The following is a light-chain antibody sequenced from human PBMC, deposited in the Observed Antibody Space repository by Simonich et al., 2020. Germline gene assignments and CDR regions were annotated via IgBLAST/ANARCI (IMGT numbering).Light chain of an antibody. J-gene: IGLJ2*01. CDR2: DVS. Sequence: QSALTQPASVSGSPGQSHTISCTGTSSDVGGYNYVSWYQQHPGKAPKLMIYDVSSRPAGVSNRFSGSKSGNTAALTISGLQAEDEADYYCSSYTSSSTLVFGGGTKLTVL. CDR3: SSYTSSSTLV. CDR1: SSDVGGYNY. V-gene: IGLV2-14*03.